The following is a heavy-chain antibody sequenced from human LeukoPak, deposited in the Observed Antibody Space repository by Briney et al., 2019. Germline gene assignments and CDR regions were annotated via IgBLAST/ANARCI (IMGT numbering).Heavy chain of an antibody. V-gene: IGHV4-39*01. J-gene: IGHJ4*02. D-gene: IGHD1-7*01. CDR1: GGSISSSSYY. Sequence: PSETLSLTCTVSGGSISSSSYYWGWIRQPPGKGLEWIGSIYYSGSTHYNPSLKSRVTISVDTSKNQFSLKLSSVTAADTAVYYCARTLTGTTSDFDYWGQGTLVTVSS. CDR3: ARTLTGTTSDFDY. CDR2: IYYSGST.